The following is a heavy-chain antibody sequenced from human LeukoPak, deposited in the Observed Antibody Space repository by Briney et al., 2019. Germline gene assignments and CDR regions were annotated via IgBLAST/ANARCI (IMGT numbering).Heavy chain of an antibody. CDR3: ARRLTQYDCFDP. CDR2: TYYRSTWYN. J-gene: IGHJ5*02. Sequence: SQTLSLTCAVSGDSVSSNSFTWDWISQSPSRGLEWLGRTYYRSTWYNDYAVSVRGRITVNPDTSKNQFSLHLTSVTPEDTAVYYCARRLTQYDCFDPWGQGILVTVSP. D-gene: IGHD2-2*01. V-gene: IGHV6-1*01. CDR1: GDSVSSNSFT.